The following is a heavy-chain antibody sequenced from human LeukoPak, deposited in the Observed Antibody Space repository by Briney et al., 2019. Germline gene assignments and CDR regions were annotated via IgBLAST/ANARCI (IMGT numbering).Heavy chain of an antibody. D-gene: IGHD1-26*01. Sequence: GGSLRLSCAAPGFTFSSNWMHWVRQAPGKGLVWVSRINEDGSTTNYADSVKGRSTIFRDNAKNMLYLQMNSLRAEDTAVYYCVRDLGGRSGHWGQGTLVTVSS. CDR3: VRDLGGRSGH. J-gene: IGHJ4*02. CDR1: GFTFSSNW. CDR2: INEDGSTT. V-gene: IGHV3-74*01.